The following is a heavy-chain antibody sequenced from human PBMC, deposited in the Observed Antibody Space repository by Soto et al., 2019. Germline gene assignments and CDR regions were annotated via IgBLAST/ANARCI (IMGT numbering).Heavy chain of an antibody. J-gene: IGHJ5*01. Sequence: SETLSLTCAVSGGSVSSNSYYWGWIRQPPGKGLEWIGSISYSGGTYYNPSLKSRVTLSVDTSKNNFSLKLSSVTAADTAVYYCARDRRELLDSWRQGTLVTVSS. V-gene: IGHV4-39*07. CDR3: ARDRRELLDS. D-gene: IGHD1-26*01. CDR1: GGSVSSNSYY. CDR2: ISYSGGT.